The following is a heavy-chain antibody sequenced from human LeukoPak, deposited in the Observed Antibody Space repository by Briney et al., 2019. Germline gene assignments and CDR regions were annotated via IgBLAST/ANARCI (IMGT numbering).Heavy chain of an antibody. D-gene: IGHD3-10*01. Sequence: GGSLRLSCAVSGFTFSIYAMSWVRQAPGKGLEWVSAISGSGGSTYYADSVKGRFTISRDNSKNTLYLQMNSLRAEDTAVYYCAKEVLLWFGESYFDYWGQGTLVTVSS. CDR2: ISGSGGST. CDR3: AKEVLLWFGESYFDY. CDR1: GFTFSIYA. V-gene: IGHV3-23*01. J-gene: IGHJ4*02.